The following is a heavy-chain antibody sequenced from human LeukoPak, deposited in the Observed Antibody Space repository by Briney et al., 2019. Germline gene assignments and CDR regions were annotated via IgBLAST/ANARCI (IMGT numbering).Heavy chain of an antibody. Sequence: ASVKVSCKASGYTFTGYYMHWVRQAPGQGLEWMGWINPNSGGTNYAQKFQGRVTMTRDTSISTAYVELSRLTSDDTAVYYCARVGHPTDIVAVPAARSDLGTFDYWGQGTLVTVSS. D-gene: IGHD2-2*01. J-gene: IGHJ4*02. V-gene: IGHV1-2*02. CDR2: INPNSGGT. CDR3: ARVGHPTDIVAVPAARSDLGTFDY. CDR1: GYTFTGYY.